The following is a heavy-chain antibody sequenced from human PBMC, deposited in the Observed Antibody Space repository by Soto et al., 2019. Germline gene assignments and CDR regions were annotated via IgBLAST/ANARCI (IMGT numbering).Heavy chain of an antibody. Sequence: QVQLVQSGAEVKKPGSSVKVSCKASVGTFSSYAISWVRQAPGQGLEWMGGIIPIFGTANYAQKFQGRVTSTADESTRTAYMELSRLRSEDTAVYDCGGANYYDSSGYYHRYYDYYGMDVWGQGTPVTVSS. CDR2: IIPIFGTA. J-gene: IGHJ6*02. D-gene: IGHD3-22*01. CDR3: GGANYYDSSGYYHRYYDYYGMDV. V-gene: IGHV1-69*01. CDR1: VGTFSSYA.